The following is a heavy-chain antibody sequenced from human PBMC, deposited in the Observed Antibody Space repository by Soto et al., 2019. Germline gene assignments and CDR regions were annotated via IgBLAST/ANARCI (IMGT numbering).Heavy chain of an antibody. V-gene: IGHV1-69*13. CDR1: RVAFSKFI. J-gene: IGHJ6*02. Sequence: SVKVSCKASRVAFSKFIVTWVRQAPGLGLEWVGGIIPIFGTANYAQKFRGRVTITADESTSTSYMEVNNLRSEDTAVYYCAKVRYSSPMGYYYGMDVWGQGTTVTVSS. CDR3: AKVRYSSPMGYYYGMDV. CDR2: IIPIFGTA. D-gene: IGHD6-19*01.